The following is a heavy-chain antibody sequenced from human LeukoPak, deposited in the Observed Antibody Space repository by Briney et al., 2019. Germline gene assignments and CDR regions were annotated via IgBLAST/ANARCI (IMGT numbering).Heavy chain of an antibody. CDR3: GGGGSFTPDY. CDR1: GFTFSSYG. Sequence: GRSLRLSCAASGFTFSSYGMHWVRQAPAKGLGSGAVIWYDGSNQYYADCVKGPFPISRDHAKNQLYLHMNRLTDEDTAVYYCGGGGSFTPDYWGQGALVTISS. V-gene: IGHV3-33*01. D-gene: IGHD6-19*01. J-gene: IGHJ4*02. CDR2: IWYDGSNQ.